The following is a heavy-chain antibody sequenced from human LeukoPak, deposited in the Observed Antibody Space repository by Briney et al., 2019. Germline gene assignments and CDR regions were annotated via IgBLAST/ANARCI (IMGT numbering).Heavy chain of an antibody. Sequence: ASVKVSCKASGYTFTSYDINWVRQATGQGLEWMGWMNPNSGNTGYAQKFQGRVTMTRNTSKSTAYMELSSLRSEDTAVYYCARGDSSSWLYYFDYWGQGTLVTVSS. CDR1: GYTFTSYD. CDR2: MNPNSGNT. D-gene: IGHD6-13*01. J-gene: IGHJ4*02. V-gene: IGHV1-8*01. CDR3: ARGDSSSWLYYFDY.